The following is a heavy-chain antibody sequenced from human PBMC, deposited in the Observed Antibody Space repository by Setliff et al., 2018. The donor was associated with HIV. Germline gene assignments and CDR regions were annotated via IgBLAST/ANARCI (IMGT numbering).Heavy chain of an antibody. J-gene: IGHJ3*02. Sequence: SETLSLTCTVSGSLTSYYWSWIRQSPGKGLEWIGYVYYSGYTNYNPSLQRRVTISVDASRNQFYLKLSSVTAADTAVYYCARLQTGGGVRGALDMWGRGTLVTVSS. V-gene: IGHV4-59*01. CDR1: GSLTSYY. CDR3: ARLQTGGGVRGALDM. D-gene: IGHD4-4*01. CDR2: VYYSGYT.